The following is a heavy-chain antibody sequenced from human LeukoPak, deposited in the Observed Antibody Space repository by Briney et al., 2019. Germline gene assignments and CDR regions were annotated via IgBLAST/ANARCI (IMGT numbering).Heavy chain of an antibody. Sequence: SETLSLTCAVSGASMNTHYWSWIRQPPGKGLEWIGYMLDTVTTKDNPSLKSRFTLSADTSKNQFSLRLTSVTAADTAVYYCATIKRGNIFGYFDFWTRESRSPSPQ. V-gene: IGHV4-59*11. CDR3: ATIKRGNIFGYFDF. CDR1: GASMNTHY. D-gene: IGHD5-18*01. CDR2: MLDTVTT. J-gene: IGHJ4*02.